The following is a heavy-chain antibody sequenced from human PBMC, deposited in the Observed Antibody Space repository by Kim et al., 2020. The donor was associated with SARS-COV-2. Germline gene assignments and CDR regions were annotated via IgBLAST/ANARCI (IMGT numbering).Heavy chain of an antibody. J-gene: IGHJ4*02. CDR2: ISYDGSNK. CDR3: ARGKGYSYGSHFDY. Sequence: GGSLRLSCAASGFTFSSYAMHWVRQAPGKGLEWVAVISYDGSNKYYADSVKGRFTISRDNSKNTLYLQMNNLRAEDTAVYYCARGKGYSYGSHFDYWGQG. CDR1: GFTFSSYA. D-gene: IGHD5-18*01. V-gene: IGHV3-30-3*01.